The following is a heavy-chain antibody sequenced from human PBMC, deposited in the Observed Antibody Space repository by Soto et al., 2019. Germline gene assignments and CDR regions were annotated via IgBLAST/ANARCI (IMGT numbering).Heavy chain of an antibody. V-gene: IGHV3-23*01. CDR3: AKAGGEQWLIPYLDN. D-gene: IGHD6-19*01. CDR1: GFTLINIC. Sequence: GGCLRLSCVASGFTLINICMGWDRQAPEEGLEWVSGISCCGGSTFYADSVKGRFRLARDDSKNTLSLQLNSLRVEDTAHYYCAKAGGEQWLIPYLDNWGQGTQVTVSS. J-gene: IGHJ1*01. CDR2: ISCCGGST.